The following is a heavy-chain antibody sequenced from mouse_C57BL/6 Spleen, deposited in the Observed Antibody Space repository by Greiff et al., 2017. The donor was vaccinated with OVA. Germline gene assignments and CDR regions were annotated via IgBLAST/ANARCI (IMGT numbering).Heavy chain of an antibody. J-gene: IGHJ3*01. V-gene: IGHV1-59*01. Sequence: QVQLQQPGAELVRPGTSVKLSCKASGYTFTSYWMHWVKQRPGQGLEWIGVIDPSDSYTNYNQKFKGKATLTVDTSSSTAYMQLSSLTSEDSAVYYCAREVTTGFADWGQGTLVTVSA. D-gene: IGHD2-2*01. CDR1: GYTFTSYW. CDR3: AREVTTGFAD. CDR2: IDPSDSYT.